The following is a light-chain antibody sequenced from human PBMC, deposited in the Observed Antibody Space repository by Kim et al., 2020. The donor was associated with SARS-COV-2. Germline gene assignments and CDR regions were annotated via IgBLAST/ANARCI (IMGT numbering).Light chain of an antibody. CDR3: SSFADTNNLV. J-gene: IGLJ2*01. V-gene: IGLV2-8*01. CDR1: SSDIGGFNY. CDR2: EVN. Sequence: ALTQPPSASGSPGQSVTISCTGTSSDIGGFNYVSWYQQHPDKAPKLMIYEVNKRPSGVPDRFSGSKSGNTASLTVSGLQAEDEADYYCSSFADTNNLVFGGGTQLTVL.